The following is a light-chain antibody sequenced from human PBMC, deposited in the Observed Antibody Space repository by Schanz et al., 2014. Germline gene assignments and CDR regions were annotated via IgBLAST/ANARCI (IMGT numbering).Light chain of an antibody. V-gene: IGKV3-11*01. CDR2: GAS. CDR3: QQRNNWPLT. Sequence: EMVMTQSPATLSVSPGERATLSCRASQSVSSNLAWYQQKPGQPPRLLIHGASNRATGIPARFSGSGSGTDFTLTISSLEPEDFAVYYCQQRNNWPLTFGQGTRLEIK. J-gene: IGKJ5*01. CDR1: QSVSSN.